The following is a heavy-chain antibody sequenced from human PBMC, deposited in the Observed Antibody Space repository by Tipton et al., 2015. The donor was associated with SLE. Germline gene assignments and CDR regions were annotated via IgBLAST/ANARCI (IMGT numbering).Heavy chain of an antibody. Sequence: SLRLSCAASGFNFSIYAMNWVRQAPGKGLEWVSVIYSGHTTRYADSVKGRFTISRDNSKNTLYLQMNSLRGDDTAVYFCARDFVGAIDSWGQGALVTVSS. D-gene: IGHD1-26*01. CDR2: IYSGHTT. CDR1: GFNFSIYA. CDR3: ARDFVGAIDS. J-gene: IGHJ4*02. V-gene: IGHV3-23*03.